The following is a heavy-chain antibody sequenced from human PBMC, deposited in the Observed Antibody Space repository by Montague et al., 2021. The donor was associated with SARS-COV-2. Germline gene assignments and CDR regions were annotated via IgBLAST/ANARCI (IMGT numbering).Heavy chain of an antibody. Sequence: SETLSLTCSRPGSSNSSADWKCTRLNPSHTLKWFGVFYSVGSTDYNPSLKSRATISRDTSKNQFSLKVRSVTAADTAVYYCARETMTADAFDIWGQGTMVTVSS. CDR3: ARETMTADAFDI. CDR2: FYSVGST. J-gene: IGHJ3*02. D-gene: IGHD1-14*01. CDR1: GSSNSSAD. V-gene: IGHV4-4*07.